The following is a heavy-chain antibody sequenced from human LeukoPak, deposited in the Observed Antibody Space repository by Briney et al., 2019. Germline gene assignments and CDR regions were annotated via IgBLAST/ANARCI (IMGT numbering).Heavy chain of an antibody. CDR3: ARDPLDYYDSSGPDY. CDR2: ISSSGSTI. J-gene: IGHJ4*02. Sequence: PGGPLRLSCAASGFTFSDYYMSWIRQAPGKGLEWVSYISSSGSTIYYADSVKGRFTISRDNAKNSLYLQMNSLRAEDTAVYYCARDPLDYYDSSGPDYWGQGTLVTVSS. CDR1: GFTFSDYY. V-gene: IGHV3-11*01. D-gene: IGHD3-22*01.